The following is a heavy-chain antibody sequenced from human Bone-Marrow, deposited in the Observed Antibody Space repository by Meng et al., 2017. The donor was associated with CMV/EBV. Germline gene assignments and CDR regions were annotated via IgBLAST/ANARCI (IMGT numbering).Heavy chain of an antibody. V-gene: IGHV3-21*01. D-gene: IGHD2-2*01. CDR3: ARAGPLPAATDYYYYYGMDV. CDR2: ISSSSSYI. Sequence: GGSLRLSCAASGFTFSSYSMNWVRQAPGKGLEWVSSISSSSSYIYYADSVKGRFTISRDNAKNSLYLQMNSLRAEDTAVYYCARAGPLPAATDYYYYYGMDVWGQGTTVTVSS. CDR1: GFTFSSYS. J-gene: IGHJ6*02.